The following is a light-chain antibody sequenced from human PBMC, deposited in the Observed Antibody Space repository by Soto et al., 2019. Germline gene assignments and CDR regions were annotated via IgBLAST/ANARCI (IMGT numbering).Light chain of an antibody. V-gene: IGKV3-20*01. Sequence: EIVMTQSPATLSVSPGDRATLSCRASESVTSSLAWYQQKPGQPPRLLIYAASTRATDVPDRFSGSGSGTDFTLTISRLEPEDFAVYYCQQYGRSPTTFGQGTKV. CDR3: QQYGRSPTT. CDR1: ESVTSS. J-gene: IGKJ1*01. CDR2: AAS.